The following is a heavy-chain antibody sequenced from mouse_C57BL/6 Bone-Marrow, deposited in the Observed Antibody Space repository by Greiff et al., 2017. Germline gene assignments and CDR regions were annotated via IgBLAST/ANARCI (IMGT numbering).Heavy chain of an antibody. CDR1: GYTFTSYW. Sequence: QVQLLQPGAELVKPGASVKLSCTASGYTFTSYWMHWVKQRPGQGLEWIGMIHPNSGSTNYNEKFKSKVTLTVDKASSTAYMQLSSLTSEDSAVYYCARSKRRIEPFAYWGQGTLVTVSA. J-gene: IGHJ3*01. CDR3: ARSKRRIEPFAY. V-gene: IGHV1-64*01. CDR2: IHPNSGST.